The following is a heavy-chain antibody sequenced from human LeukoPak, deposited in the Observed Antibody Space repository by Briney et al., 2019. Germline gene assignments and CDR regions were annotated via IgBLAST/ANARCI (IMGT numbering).Heavy chain of an antibody. D-gene: IGHD3-10*01. J-gene: IGHJ4*02. CDR2: ISSNGGST. CDR1: GFTFSSYA. V-gene: IGHV3-64*01. CDR3: ARGPYYGSGSYYPPLFLY. Sequence: GGFLRLSCAASGFTFSSYAMHWVRQAPGKGLEYVSAISSNGGSTYYANSVKGRFTISRDNSKNTLYLQMGSLRAEDMAVYYCARGPYYGSGSYYPPLFLYWGQGTLVTV.